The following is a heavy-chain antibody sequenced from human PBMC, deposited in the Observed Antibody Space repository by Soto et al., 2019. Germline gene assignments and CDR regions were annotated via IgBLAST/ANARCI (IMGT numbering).Heavy chain of an antibody. CDR1: GFTFSSYS. CDR3: VKSGRRPLLVLNCDY. D-gene: IGHD2-8*01. Sequence: GGSLRLSCAASGFTFSSYSMNWVRQAPGKGLEWVSSISSSSSYIYYADSVKGRFTISRDNAKNSLYLQLNSLRAEDTAVYYCVKSGRRPLLVLNCDYWGQGTLVTVSS. J-gene: IGHJ4*02. V-gene: IGHV3-21*01. CDR2: ISSSSSYI.